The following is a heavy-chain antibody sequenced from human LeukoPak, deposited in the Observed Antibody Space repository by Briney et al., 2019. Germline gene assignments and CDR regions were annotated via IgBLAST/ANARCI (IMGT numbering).Heavy chain of an antibody. CDR1: GYTFTSYG. CDR3: ARLGEGIYGSGSSSWYFDY. V-gene: IGHV1-18*04. D-gene: IGHD3-10*01. Sequence: GASVKVSCKASGYTFTSYGISWVRQAPGQGLDWLGWISAYNGNTNYAQKLQGRVTMTTDTSTSTAYMELRSLRSDDTAVYYCARLGEGIYGSGSSSWYFDYWGQGTLVTVSS. CDR2: ISAYNGNT. J-gene: IGHJ4*02.